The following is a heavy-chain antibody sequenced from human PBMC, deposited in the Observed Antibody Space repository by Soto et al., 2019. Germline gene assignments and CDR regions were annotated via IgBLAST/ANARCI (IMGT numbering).Heavy chain of an antibody. Sequence: VKVSCKASGYTFTSYDINWVRQATGQGLEWMGWMNPNSGNTGYAQKFQGRVTMTRNTSISTAYMELSSLRSEDTSVYYCARGQPKGYCSGGSCYPNWFDPWGQGTLVTVSS. D-gene: IGHD2-15*01. CDR3: ARGQPKGYCSGGSCYPNWFDP. CDR2: MNPNSGNT. V-gene: IGHV1-8*01. J-gene: IGHJ5*02. CDR1: GYTFTSYD.